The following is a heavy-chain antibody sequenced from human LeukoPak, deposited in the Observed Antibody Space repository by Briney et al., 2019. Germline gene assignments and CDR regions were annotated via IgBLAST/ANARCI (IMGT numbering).Heavy chain of an antibody. CDR3: ARLGYCSSTSCYAYYGMDV. CDR2: ISSSGSTI. Sequence: GGSLRLSCAASGFTFRSYEMNWVRQAPGKGLAWVSYISSSGSTIYYVDSVKGRFTISRDNAKNSLYLQMNSLRAEDTAVYYCARLGYCSSTSCYAYYGMDVWGKGTTVTVSS. D-gene: IGHD2-2*01. V-gene: IGHV3-48*03. CDR1: GFTFRSYE. J-gene: IGHJ6*04.